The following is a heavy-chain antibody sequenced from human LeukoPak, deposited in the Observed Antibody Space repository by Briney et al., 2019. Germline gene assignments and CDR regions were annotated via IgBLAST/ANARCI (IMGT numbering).Heavy chain of an antibody. Sequence: GGSLRLSCAASGFTFSSYAMSWVRQAPGKGLEWVAVIWYDGSNKYYADSVKGRFTISRDNSKNTLYLQMDSLRAEDTAVYYCARDGPGYDSSDVGPPLYYFDYWGQGTLVTVSS. CDR2: IWYDGSNK. CDR3: ARDGPGYDSSDVGPPLYYFDY. D-gene: IGHD3-22*01. CDR1: GFTFSSYA. J-gene: IGHJ4*02. V-gene: IGHV3-33*08.